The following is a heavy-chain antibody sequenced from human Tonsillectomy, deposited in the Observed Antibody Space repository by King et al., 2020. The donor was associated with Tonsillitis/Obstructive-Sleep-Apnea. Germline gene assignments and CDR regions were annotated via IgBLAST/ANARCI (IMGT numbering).Heavy chain of an antibody. Sequence: QLVQSGAEVKMPGESLKISCKGSGYSVTSYWINWVRQMPGKGLEWMGRMDPSDSYTNYSPSFQGHVTISADKSINTAYLQWSSLKASDTAMYYCARAGDVDYDMDVWGQGTPVTVSS. D-gene: IGHD5-24*01. CDR3: ARAGDVDYDMDV. J-gene: IGHJ6*02. V-gene: IGHV5-10-1*03. CDR1: GYSVTSYW. CDR2: MDPSDSYT.